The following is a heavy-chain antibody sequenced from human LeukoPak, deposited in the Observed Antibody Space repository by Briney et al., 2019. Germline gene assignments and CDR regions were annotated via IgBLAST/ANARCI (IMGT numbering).Heavy chain of an antibody. Sequence: SETLSLTCAVYDGSFSGYYCSWIRQPPGKGLEWIGEINHSGSANYNPSLKSRVTISVDTSKNQFSLKLSSVTAADTAVYYCAREAGYYYYMDVWGKGTTVTVSS. V-gene: IGHV4-34*01. J-gene: IGHJ6*03. CDR2: INHSGSA. CDR3: AREAGYYYYMDV. CDR1: DGSFSGYY. D-gene: IGHD6-13*01.